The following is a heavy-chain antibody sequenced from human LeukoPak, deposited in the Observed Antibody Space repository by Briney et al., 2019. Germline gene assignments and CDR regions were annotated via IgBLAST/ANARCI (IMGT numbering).Heavy chain of an antibody. CDR2: IIPILGIA. CDR3: ARDSTTVTTGY. Sequence: SVTVSCKASGGTFSSYTISWVRQAPGQGLEWMGRIIPILGIANYTQKFQGRVTITADKSTSTAYMELSSLRSEDTAVYYCARDSTTVTTGYWGQGTLVTVSS. V-gene: IGHV1-69*04. CDR1: GGTFSSYT. J-gene: IGHJ4*02. D-gene: IGHD4-11*01.